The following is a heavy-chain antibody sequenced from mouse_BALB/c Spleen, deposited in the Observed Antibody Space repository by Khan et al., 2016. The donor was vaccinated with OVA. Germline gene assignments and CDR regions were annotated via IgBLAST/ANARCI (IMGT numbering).Heavy chain of an antibody. CDR3: ARDGYYYAMDY. D-gene: IGHD2-3*01. J-gene: IGHJ4*01. Sequence: LVKTGASVKISCKASGYSFTGYYIHWVKQSHGKSLEWIGYISCYNGGTGYNPKFKGKATFTVNTSSSTAYMQFNSLTSEDSAVYYGARDGYYYAMDYWGQGTSVTVSS. CDR2: ISCYNGGT. V-gene: IGHV1S34*01. CDR1: GYSFTGYY.